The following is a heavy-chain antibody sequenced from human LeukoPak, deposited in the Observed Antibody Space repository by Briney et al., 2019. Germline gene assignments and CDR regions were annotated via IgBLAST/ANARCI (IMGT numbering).Heavy chain of an antibody. D-gene: IGHD3-3*01. Sequence: PGGSLRLSCAASGFTFSSYSMNWVRQAPGKGLEWVSYISSSGSTIYYADSVKGRFTISRDNAKNSLYLQMNSLRAEDTAVYYCARDTKDGPRYDFWSGYYGFDYWGQGTLVTVSS. CDR3: ARDTKDGPRYDFWSGYYGFDY. V-gene: IGHV3-48*04. CDR1: GFTFSSYS. J-gene: IGHJ4*02. CDR2: ISSSGSTI.